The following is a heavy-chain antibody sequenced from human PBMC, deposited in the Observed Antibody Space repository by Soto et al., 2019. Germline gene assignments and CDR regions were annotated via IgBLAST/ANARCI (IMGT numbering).Heavy chain of an antibody. Sequence: ESLSLTCSRSGCSLSTYYWSLIRQPTGKGLEWIGYVFYSGSTNYNPSLRSRVTISVDTSKNQFSLKLRSVTAADTAVYFCARVNDYGGNVADYWGQGTLVTVS. CDR3: ARVNDYGGNVADY. CDR2: VFYSGST. D-gene: IGHD4-17*01. V-gene: IGHV4-59*08. CDR1: GCSLSTYY. J-gene: IGHJ4*02.